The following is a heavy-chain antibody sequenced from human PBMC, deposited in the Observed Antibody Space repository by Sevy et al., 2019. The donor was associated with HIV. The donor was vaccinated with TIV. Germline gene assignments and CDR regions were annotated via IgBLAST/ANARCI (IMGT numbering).Heavy chain of an antibody. CDR2: ISYDGNIE. D-gene: IGHD3-22*01. Sequence: GGSLRLSCAASGFTFSTHAMHWVRQAPGKGLEWVAIISYDGNIEYYPDSVKGRVTISRDDSKNTLYLQMNSLRSEYTALYYCARDLGYESTGYLPLFDNWGQGTLVTVSS. CDR1: GFTFSTHA. V-gene: IGHV3-30-3*01. J-gene: IGHJ4*02. CDR3: ARDLGYESTGYLPLFDN.